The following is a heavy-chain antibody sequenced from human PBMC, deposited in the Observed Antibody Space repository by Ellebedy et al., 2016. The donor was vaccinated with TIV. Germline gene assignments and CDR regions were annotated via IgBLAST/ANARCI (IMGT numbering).Heavy chain of an antibody. D-gene: IGHD3/OR15-3a*01. Sequence: SETLSLXXAVSGGSISSGGFSWSWIRQSPGKGLEWIGKIYHSGSTYYSPSLRSRVTLSLDTSKNHLSLRLTSVTAADTAVYYCARTDLRYGMDVWGQGTTVTVSS. J-gene: IGHJ6*02. V-gene: IGHV4-30-2*06. CDR3: ARTDLRYGMDV. CDR2: IYHSGST. CDR1: GGSISSGGFS.